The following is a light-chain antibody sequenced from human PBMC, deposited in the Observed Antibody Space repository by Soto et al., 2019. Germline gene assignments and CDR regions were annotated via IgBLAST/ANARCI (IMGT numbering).Light chain of an antibody. V-gene: IGLV2-23*02. CDR2: EVS. J-gene: IGLJ1*01. CDR1: SSDVGSYNL. Sequence: QCVRTQPAPGSGAAGQSSTISCTGTSSDVGSYNLVSWYQQHPGKAPKLMIYEVSKRPSGVSNRFSGSKSGNTASLTISGLQAEDEADYYCCSYAGSSTFVFGTGTKVTVL. CDR3: CSYAGSSTFV.